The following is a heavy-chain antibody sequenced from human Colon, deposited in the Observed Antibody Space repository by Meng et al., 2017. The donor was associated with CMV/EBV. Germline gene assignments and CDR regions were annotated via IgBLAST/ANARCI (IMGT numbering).Heavy chain of an antibody. D-gene: IGHD2-2*01. CDR2: INPNGGGT. CDR3: ARVKCGTTSCSQGLDP. V-gene: IGHV1-2*02. CDR1: GYTFTNYD. Sequence: ASVKVSCKASGYTFTNYDINWVRQAPGQGLEWMGWINPNGGGTDYAQKFQDRVTLTRDTSVNTAYLEVRRLTSDDTAVYYCARVKCGTTSCSQGLDPWGQGTLVTVSS. J-gene: IGHJ5*02.